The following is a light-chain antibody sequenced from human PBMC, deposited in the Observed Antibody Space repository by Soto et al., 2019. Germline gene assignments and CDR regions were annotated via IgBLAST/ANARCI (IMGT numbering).Light chain of an antibody. Sequence: QSVLTQPTSVSAAPGQKVTISCSGSSSNIGNNYVSWYQQLPGAAPKLLIYETDKRLSGVPDRISGSKSGTSATLGITGLQAGDEADYHCGTWDSSLSAHVFGTGPKVTVL. J-gene: IGLJ1*01. CDR3: GTWDSSLSAHV. CDR2: ETD. CDR1: SSNIGNNY. V-gene: IGLV1-51*02.